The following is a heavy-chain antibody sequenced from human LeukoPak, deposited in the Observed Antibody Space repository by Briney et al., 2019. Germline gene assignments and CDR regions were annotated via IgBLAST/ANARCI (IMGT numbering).Heavy chain of an antibody. V-gene: IGHV3-23*01. CDR2: ISGSGGGT. Sequence: GRSLRLSCAASGFSFSNYGVNWVRQTPGKGLDWVSAISGSGGGTFYAPSVKGRFTISRDNSKNMLFLQMNGLRAEDTATYYCAKSRSPGYSMGYDPDYWGQGTLVIVST. J-gene: IGHJ4*02. D-gene: IGHD5-18*01. CDR1: GFSFSNYG. CDR3: AKSRSPGYSMGYDPDY.